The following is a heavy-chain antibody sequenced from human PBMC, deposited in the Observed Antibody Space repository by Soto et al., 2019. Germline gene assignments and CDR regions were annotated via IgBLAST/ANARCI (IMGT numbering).Heavy chain of an antibody. D-gene: IGHD2-8*01. V-gene: IGHV3-23*01. Sequence: EVQLLESGGGLVQPGGSLRLSCAASGFTFSSNGMSWVRQAPGKGLERVSGISGSGGTTNYADSVKGRFTISRDNSKNTLYLQMYSLRGEDTAVYYCAKDHCTVW. CDR1: GFTFSSNG. CDR2: ISGSGGTT. J-gene: IGHJ3*01. CDR3: AKDHCTV.